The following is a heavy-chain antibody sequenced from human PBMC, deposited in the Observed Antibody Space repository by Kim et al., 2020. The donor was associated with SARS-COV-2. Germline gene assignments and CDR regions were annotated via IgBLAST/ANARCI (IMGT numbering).Heavy chain of an antibody. CDR2: IRSKTYGGTR. D-gene: IGHD3-9*01. CDR3: TRGMYDILTGYLYGPPGRGDAFEI. V-gene: IGHV3-49*04. Sequence: GGSLRLSCTASGFTFGAYAMSWVRQAPGKGLEWVGYIRSKTYGGTREYAASLRARFTISRDDSKSTAYLQMESLKIEDTAVHYCTRGMYDILTGYLYGPPGRGDAFEIWGQGTMVTVAS. J-gene: IGHJ3*02. CDR1: GFTFGAYA.